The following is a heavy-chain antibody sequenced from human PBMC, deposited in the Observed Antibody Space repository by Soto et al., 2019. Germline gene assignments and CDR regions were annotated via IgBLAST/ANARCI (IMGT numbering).Heavy chain of an antibody. D-gene: IGHD4-17*01. CDR3: GKDPNGDYVGGFEF. CDR2: ISSSSSYI. Sequence: GGSLRLSCAASGFTFSSYSMNWVRQAPGKGLEWVSSISSSSSYIYYADSVKGRFTISRDFSKNTLSLQMDSLRAEDTAVYFCGKDPNGDYVGGFEFWGPGTMVTVSS. CDR1: GFTFSSYS. V-gene: IGHV3-21*04. J-gene: IGHJ3*01.